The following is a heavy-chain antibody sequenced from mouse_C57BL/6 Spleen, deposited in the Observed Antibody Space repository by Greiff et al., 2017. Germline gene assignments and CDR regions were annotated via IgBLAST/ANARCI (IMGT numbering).Heavy chain of an antibody. CDR3: ARTYYGNYEPFDY. Sequence: VHVKQSGPELVKPGASVKISCKASGYSFTDYNMNWVKQSNGKSLEWIGVINPNYGTTSYNQKFKGKATLTVDQSSSTAYMQLNSLTSEDSAVYYCARTYYGNYEPFDYWGQGTTLTVSS. J-gene: IGHJ2*01. CDR1: GYSFTDYN. CDR2: INPNYGTT. V-gene: IGHV1-39*01. D-gene: IGHD2-10*01.